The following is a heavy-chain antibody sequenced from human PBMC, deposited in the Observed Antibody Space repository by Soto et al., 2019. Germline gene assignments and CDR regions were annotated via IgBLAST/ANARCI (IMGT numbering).Heavy chain of an antibody. CDR1: GYSFTTYW. D-gene: IGHD4-4*01. J-gene: IGHJ6*02. Sequence: GESLKISCKASGYSFTTYWIAWVRQMPGKGLEWMGIINPGDSDIRYSPSFQGQVTISADNSISTAYLQWSSLKASDTAMYYCARHEQCYYYYYGMEVWGQGTAVTVYS. CDR3: ARHEQCYYYYYGMEV. V-gene: IGHV5-51*01. CDR2: INPGDSDI.